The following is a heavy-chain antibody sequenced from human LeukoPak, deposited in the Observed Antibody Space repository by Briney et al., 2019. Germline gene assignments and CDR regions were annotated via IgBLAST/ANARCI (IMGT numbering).Heavy chain of an antibody. D-gene: IGHD3-22*01. Sequence: SQTLSLTCTVSGGSISSGDYYWSWIRQPPGKGLEWIGDIYYSGSTYYNPSLKILVTISAVTSKNQFSLKLSSVTAADTAEYYCARVGRIYYDSSGYRYFDLWGRGTLVTVSS. J-gene: IGHJ2*01. CDR3: ARVGRIYYDSSGYRYFDL. CDR2: IYYSGST. CDR1: GGSISSGDYY. V-gene: IGHV4-30-4*01.